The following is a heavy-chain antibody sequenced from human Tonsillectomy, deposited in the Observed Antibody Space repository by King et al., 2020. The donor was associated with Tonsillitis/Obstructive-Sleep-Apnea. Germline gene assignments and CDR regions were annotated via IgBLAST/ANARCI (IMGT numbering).Heavy chain of an antibody. V-gene: IGHV3-21*01. CDR2: ISSSSSYI. CDR1: GFTFSSYS. Sequence: DVQLVESGGGLVKPGGSLRLSCAASGFTFSSYSMNWVRQAPGKGLEWVSSISSSSSYIYYADSVKGRFTISRDNAKNSLYLQMNSLRAEDTAVYYCAREITVVQGDAFDIWGQGTMVTVSS. CDR3: AREITVVQGDAFDI. D-gene: IGHD4-23*01. J-gene: IGHJ3*02.